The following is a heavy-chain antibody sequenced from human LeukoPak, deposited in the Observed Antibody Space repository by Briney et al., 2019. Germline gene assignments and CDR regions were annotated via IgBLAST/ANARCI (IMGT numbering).Heavy chain of an antibody. Sequence: GGSLRLSCAASGFTFSSYGMHWVRQAPGKGLEWVAVISYDGSNKYYADSVKGRFTISRDNSKNTLYLQMNSLRAEDTAVYYCAKDQYYYGSGSYFLVYYYYYMDVWGKGTTVTVSS. D-gene: IGHD3-10*01. CDR1: GFTFSSYG. CDR3: AKDQYYYGSGSYFLVYYYYYMDV. J-gene: IGHJ6*03. V-gene: IGHV3-30*18. CDR2: ISYDGSNK.